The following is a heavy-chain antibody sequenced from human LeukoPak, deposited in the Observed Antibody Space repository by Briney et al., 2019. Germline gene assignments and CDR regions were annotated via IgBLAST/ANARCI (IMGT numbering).Heavy chain of an antibody. Sequence: GGSLRLSCAASGFTFSSYGMHWVRQAPGKGLEWVAFIRYDVSNKYYADSVKGRFTISRDNSKNTLYLQMNSLRAEDTAVYYCAKEGPYYDFWSGYSADYWGQGTLVTVSS. CDR1: GFTFSSYG. J-gene: IGHJ4*02. CDR3: AKEGPYYDFWSGYSADY. D-gene: IGHD3-3*01. CDR2: IRYDVSNK. V-gene: IGHV3-30*02.